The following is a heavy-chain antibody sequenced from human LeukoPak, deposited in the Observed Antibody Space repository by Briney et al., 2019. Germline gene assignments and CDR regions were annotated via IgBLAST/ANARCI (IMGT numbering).Heavy chain of an antibody. V-gene: IGHV3-64D*06. CDR2: IDGNGTIT. Sequence: PGGSLRLSCSASKFTFSTYAMHWVRQAPGKGLEYVSTIDGNGTITYYADSVKGRFTISRDNSKNTLYLQMSSLTPEDTAVYYCVGGRPDSSSWRFDYWGQGTLVTVSS. D-gene: IGHD6-13*01. J-gene: IGHJ4*02. CDR3: VGGRPDSSSWRFDY. CDR1: KFTFSTYA.